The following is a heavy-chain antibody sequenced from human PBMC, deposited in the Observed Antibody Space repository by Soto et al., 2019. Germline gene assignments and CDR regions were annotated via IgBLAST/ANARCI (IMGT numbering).Heavy chain of an antibody. J-gene: IGHJ6*02. CDR2: FDPEDGET. D-gene: IGHD3-9*01. CDR3: ATAGGWYFDWLFAHGMDV. CDR1: GYTFTSYY. V-gene: IGHV1-24*01. Sequence: GASIKVSCKASGYTFTSYYIHWVRQAPGKGLEWMGGFDPEDGETIYAQKFQGRVTMTEDTSTDTAYMELSSLRSEDTAVYYCATAGGWYFDWLFAHGMDVWGQGTTVTVSS.